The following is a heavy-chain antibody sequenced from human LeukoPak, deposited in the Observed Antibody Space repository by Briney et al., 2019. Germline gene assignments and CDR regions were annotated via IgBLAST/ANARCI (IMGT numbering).Heavy chain of an antibody. Sequence: PSETLSLTCTVSGGSISGGGYYWSWIRQPPGKGLEWIGYIYHSGSTYYNPSLKSRVTISVDRSKNQFSLKLSSVTAADTAVYYCATHYYDSSGYYADYWGQGTLVTVSS. CDR1: GGSISGGGYY. V-gene: IGHV4-30-2*01. CDR2: IYHSGST. CDR3: ATHYYDSSGYYADY. D-gene: IGHD3-22*01. J-gene: IGHJ4*02.